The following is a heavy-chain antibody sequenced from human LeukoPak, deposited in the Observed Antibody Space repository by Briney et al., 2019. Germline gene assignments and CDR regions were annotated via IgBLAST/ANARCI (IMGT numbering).Heavy chain of an antibody. V-gene: IGHV4-34*01. CDR3: ARDFLEDTQ. CDR2: INHSGST. D-gene: IGHD2-15*01. J-gene: IGHJ4*02. CDR1: GGSFSGYY. Sequence: PSETLSLTCAVYGGSFSGYYWSWIRQPPGKGLEWIGEINHSGSTNYNPSLKSRVTISVDTSKNQFSLKLSSVTAADTAVYYCARDFLEDTQWGQGTLVTVSS.